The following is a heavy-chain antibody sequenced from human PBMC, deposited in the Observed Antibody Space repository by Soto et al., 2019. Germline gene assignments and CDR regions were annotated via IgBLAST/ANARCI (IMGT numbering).Heavy chain of an antibody. CDR2: IYHSGST. V-gene: IGHV4-30-2*01. D-gene: IGHD2-21*02. J-gene: IGHJ4*02. CDR1: GGSISSGGYS. CDR3: ARERRAYCGGDCYYFDY. Sequence: SETLSLTCAVSGGSISSGGYSWSWIRQPPGKGLEWIGYIYHSGSTYYNPSLKSRVTISVDRSKNQFSLKLSSVTAADTAVYYCARERRAYCGGDCYYFDYWGQGTLVTVSS.